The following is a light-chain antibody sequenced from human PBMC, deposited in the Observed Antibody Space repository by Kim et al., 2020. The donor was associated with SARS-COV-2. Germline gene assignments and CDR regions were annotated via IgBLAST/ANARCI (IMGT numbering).Light chain of an antibody. CDR2: LAS. CDR3: QQYNNWPPGT. Sequence: SPGERAPLSCRASQSISGYLAWYQQKPGQAPRLLIYLASTRVTGTPARFSGSGSGTEFTLTISSLQSEDFAIYYCQQYNNWPPGTFGQGTKVDIK. V-gene: IGKV3-15*01. J-gene: IGKJ1*01. CDR1: QSISGY.